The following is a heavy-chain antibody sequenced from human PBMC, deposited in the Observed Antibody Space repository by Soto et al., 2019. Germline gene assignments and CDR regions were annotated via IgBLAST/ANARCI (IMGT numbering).Heavy chain of an antibody. CDR2: IIPIFGTA. CDR3: ARVSSSGWYIS. D-gene: IGHD6-19*01. J-gene: IGHJ4*02. V-gene: IGHV1-69*13. Sequence: GASLRVSCKSSGGTFSSYAISWVRQAPGQGLEWMGGIIPIFGTANYAQKFQGRVTITADESTSTAYMELSSLRSEDTAVYYCARVSSSGWYISWGQGTLVTVSS. CDR1: GGTFSSYA.